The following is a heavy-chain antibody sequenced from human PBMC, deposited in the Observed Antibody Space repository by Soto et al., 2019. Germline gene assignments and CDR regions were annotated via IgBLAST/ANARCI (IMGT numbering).Heavy chain of an antibody. J-gene: IGHJ4*02. Sequence: QVQLVQSGAEVKKPGSSVKVSCKASGGTFSSYTISWVRQAPGQGLEWMGRIIPILGIANYAQKFQGRVTITADKSTSTAYMELSSLRSEDTAVYYCARDTAGYCSSWSDYWGQGTLVTVSS. V-gene: IGHV1-69*08. CDR1: GGTFSSYT. D-gene: IGHD6-13*01. CDR2: IIPILGIA. CDR3: ARDTAGYCSSWSDY.